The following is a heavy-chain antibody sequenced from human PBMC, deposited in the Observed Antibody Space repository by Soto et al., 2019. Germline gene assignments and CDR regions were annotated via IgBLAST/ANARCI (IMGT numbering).Heavy chain of an antibody. CDR1: GYNFNIYW. J-gene: IGHJ4*02. CDR3: ARQDGDGLYYFDY. V-gene: IGHV5-51*01. Sequence: GASLKISCKGSGYNFNIYWIGWVRQMPGKGLEWMGVIYPRNFDTRYSPSFQGQVTISVDRTISTAYLQWRSLTASDSGVYYCARQDGDGLYYFDYWGQGTLVTVSS. D-gene: IGHD4-17*01. CDR2: IYPRNFDT.